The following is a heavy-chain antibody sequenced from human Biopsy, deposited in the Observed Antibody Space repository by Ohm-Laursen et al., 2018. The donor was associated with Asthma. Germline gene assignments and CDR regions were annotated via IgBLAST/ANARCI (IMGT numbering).Heavy chain of an antibody. D-gene: IGHD1-20*01. J-gene: IGHJ6*02. CDR1: GGPFSGYY. V-gene: IGHV4-34*01. CDR3: ARITSANYYYGMDV. Sequence: TLSLTCAIYGGPFSGYYWAWFRQPPGKGLEWIGEISHRGSTNYNPSLTSRVTISLDRSENQFSLKLTSVTAADTAVYYCARITSANYYYGMDVWGQGTTVTVSS. CDR2: ISHRGST.